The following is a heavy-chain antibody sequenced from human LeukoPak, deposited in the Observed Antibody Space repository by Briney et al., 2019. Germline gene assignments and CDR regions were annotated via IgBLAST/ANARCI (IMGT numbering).Heavy chain of an antibody. Sequence: PSQTLSLTCTVSGGSISSGTYYWSWIRQPAGKGLEWIGSIYYSGGTYYNPSLKSRVSISVDMSKNQFSLKLSSVTPEDTAVYYCARVNNWTEEPDTGFDYWGQGTPVTVSS. J-gene: IGHJ4*02. V-gene: IGHV4-30-2*03. D-gene: IGHD1-1*01. CDR3: ARVNNWTEEPDTGFDY. CDR2: IYYSGGT. CDR1: GGSISSGTYY.